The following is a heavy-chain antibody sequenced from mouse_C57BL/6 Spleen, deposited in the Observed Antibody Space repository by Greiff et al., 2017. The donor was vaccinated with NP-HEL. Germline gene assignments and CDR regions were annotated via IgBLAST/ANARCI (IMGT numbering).Heavy chain of an antibody. CDR3: ANSYDYDGAWFAY. Sequence: VKLMESGPGLVQPSQSLSITCTVSGFSLTSYGVHWVRQSPGKGLEWLGVIWRGGSTDYNAAFMSRLSITKDNSTSQVFFKMNSLQAYDTAIYYGANSYDYDGAWFAYWGQGTLVTVSA. CDR2: IWRGGST. D-gene: IGHD2-4*01. CDR1: GFSLTSYG. V-gene: IGHV2-5*01. J-gene: IGHJ3*01.